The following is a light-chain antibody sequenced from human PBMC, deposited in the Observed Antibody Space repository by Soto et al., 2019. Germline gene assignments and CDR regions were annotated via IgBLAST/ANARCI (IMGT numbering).Light chain of an antibody. V-gene: IGKV3-20*01. J-gene: IGKJ4*01. CDR3: QQYGASPFT. Sequence: EIVLPQSPGTLSLSPGERATLSCRASQNIDGNFLVWHQQKPGQAPRLLINAAFTRATGIPDRFSGSGSGTDFTLTISRLEPEDFAVYYCQQYGASPFTFGGGTKVEIK. CDR1: QNIDGNF. CDR2: AAF.